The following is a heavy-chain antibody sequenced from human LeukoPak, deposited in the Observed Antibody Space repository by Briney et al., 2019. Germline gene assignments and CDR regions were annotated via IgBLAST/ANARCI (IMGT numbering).Heavy chain of an antibody. CDR3: ARDPYCGGDCSARFDY. Sequence: ASVKVSCKASGYTFTSYGIIWVRQAPGQGLEWMGWISAYNGNTNYAQKLQGRVTMTTDTSTSTAYIELRSLRSDDTAVYYCARDPYCGGDCSARFDYWGQGTLVTVSS. CDR2: ISAYNGNT. V-gene: IGHV1-18*01. J-gene: IGHJ4*02. D-gene: IGHD2-21*02. CDR1: GYTFTSYG.